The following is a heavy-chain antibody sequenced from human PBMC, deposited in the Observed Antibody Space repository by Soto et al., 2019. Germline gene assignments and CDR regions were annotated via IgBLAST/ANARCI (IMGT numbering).Heavy chain of an antibody. V-gene: IGHV1-24*01. CDR2: FDPEDGET. J-gene: IGHJ4*02. CDR3: ATDRASLREPCWDY. Sequence: ASVQVSCKVSGYTLTELSMHWERQAPGKGLEWMGGFDPEDGETIYAQKFQGRVTMTEDTSTDTAYMELSSLRSEDTAVYYCATDRASLREPCWDYWGQGTLVTVSS. D-gene: IGHD3-10*01. CDR1: GYTLTELS.